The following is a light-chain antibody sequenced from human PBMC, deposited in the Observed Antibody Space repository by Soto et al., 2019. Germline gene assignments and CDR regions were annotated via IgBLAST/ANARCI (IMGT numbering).Light chain of an antibody. Sequence: DIQMTQSPSSLSASVGDRVTITCRASQGISNYLAWYQQQPGKLPKLLIYVASTLQSGVPSRFSDSGSGTDFTLTISSLQPEDVATYYCQKYNSAPWTFGQGTKVEIK. V-gene: IGKV1-27*01. CDR3: QKYNSAPWT. J-gene: IGKJ1*01. CDR1: QGISNY. CDR2: VAS.